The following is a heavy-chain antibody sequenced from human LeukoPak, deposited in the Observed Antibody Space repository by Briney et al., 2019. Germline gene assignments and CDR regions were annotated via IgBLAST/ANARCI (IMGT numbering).Heavy chain of an antibody. D-gene: IGHD3-16*01. J-gene: IGHJ6*04. CDR1: GGSISGYY. CDR2: IYSSGST. CDR3: ARFTYTTRPSDV. V-gene: IGHV4-4*09. Sequence: SETLSLPCSVSGGSISGYYWSWIRQPPGQTLEWIGYIYSSGSTNYNPSLQSRVTMSVDTSMNQFSLRLSSVTAADTAVYYRARFTYTTRPSDVWGKGTTVTVSS.